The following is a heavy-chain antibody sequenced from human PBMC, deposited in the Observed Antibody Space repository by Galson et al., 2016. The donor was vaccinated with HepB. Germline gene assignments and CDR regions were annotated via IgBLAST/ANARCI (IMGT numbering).Heavy chain of an antibody. J-gene: IGHJ4*02. V-gene: IGHV3-21*01. CDR2: TTGTNTYT. CDR1: GFTFSSYS. Sequence: SLRLSCAASGFTFSSYSIHWVRQAPGKGLEWVSRTTGTNTYTYYADSVKGRFTISRDNAKNSLYLQMTSLRAEDTAVYYCARDKSVFGAIDYWGQGTLVTVSS. D-gene: IGHD3-10*01. CDR3: ARDKSVFGAIDY.